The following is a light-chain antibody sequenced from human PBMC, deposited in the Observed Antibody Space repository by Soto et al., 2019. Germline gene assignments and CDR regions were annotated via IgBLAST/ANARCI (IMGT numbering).Light chain of an antibody. CDR3: QQRYSYTRM. CDR2: GAS. V-gene: IGKV1-39*01. J-gene: IGKJ1*01. Sequence: DIRVSQSLSYLSASVGDRVTITCRARQTISTYLNWYQQKPGKAPKVLIYGASSLQSGVPTRFSGSGSGTDFILTISSLQPEDSATYDCQQRYSYTRMFGLGTKVEIK. CDR1: QTISTY.